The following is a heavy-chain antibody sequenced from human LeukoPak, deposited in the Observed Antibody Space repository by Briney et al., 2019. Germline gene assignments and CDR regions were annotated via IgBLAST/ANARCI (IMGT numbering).Heavy chain of an antibody. J-gene: IGHJ4*02. V-gene: IGHV3-48*02. CDR2: ISSSSGTI. D-gene: IGHD5-24*01. Sequence: PGGSLRLSCAASGFTFSSYSMHWVRQAPGEGLEWVSYISSSSGTIYYADSVKGRFTISRDNAKNSLYLQMNSLRDEDTAVYYCARAAYNAADYWGQGTLVTVSS. CDR3: ARAAYNAADY. CDR1: GFTFSSYS.